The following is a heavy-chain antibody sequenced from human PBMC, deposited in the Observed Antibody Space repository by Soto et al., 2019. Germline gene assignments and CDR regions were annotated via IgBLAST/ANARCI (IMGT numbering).Heavy chain of an antibody. CDR3: ARDGAVAGIFDY. CDR1: GGSISSGGYY. CDR2: IYYSGST. J-gene: IGHJ4*02. V-gene: IGHV4-31*03. Sequence: QVQLQESGPGLVKPSQTLSLTCTVSGGSISSGGYYWSWIRQHPGKGLEWIGYIYYSGSTYYNPSLKSRXXIXVXXAKNQFSLKLSSVTAADTAVYYCARDGAVAGIFDYWGQGTLVTVSS. D-gene: IGHD6-19*01.